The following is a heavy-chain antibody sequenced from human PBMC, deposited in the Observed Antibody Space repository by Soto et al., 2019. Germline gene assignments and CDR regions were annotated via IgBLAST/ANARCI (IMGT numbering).Heavy chain of an antibody. V-gene: IGHV4-39*01. CDR2: IYYSGST. CDR1: GGSISSSSYY. J-gene: IGHJ6*03. D-gene: IGHD3-3*01. Sequence: ASETLSLTCTVSGGSISSSSYYWGWIRQPPGKGLEWIGSIYYSGSTYYNPSLKSRVTISVDTSKNQFSLKLSSVTVADTAVYYCARHSPGYDFWSGYYKGLYYYYYYMDVWGKGTTVTVSS. CDR3: ARHSPGYDFWSGYYKGLYYYYYYMDV.